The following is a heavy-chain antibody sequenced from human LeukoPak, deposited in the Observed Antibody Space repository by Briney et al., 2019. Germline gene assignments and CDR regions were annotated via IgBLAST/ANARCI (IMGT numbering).Heavy chain of an antibody. J-gene: IGHJ5*02. CDR2: IYYSGST. CDR3: ARASSGWYSWFDP. Sequence: SETLSLSCTVSGGSISSSSYYWGWIRQPPGKGLEWIGSIYYSGSTYYNPSLKSRVPISVDTSKNQFSLKLSSVTAADTAVYHCARASSGWYSWFDPWGQGTLVTVSS. V-gene: IGHV4-39*07. D-gene: IGHD6-19*01. CDR1: GGSISSSSYY.